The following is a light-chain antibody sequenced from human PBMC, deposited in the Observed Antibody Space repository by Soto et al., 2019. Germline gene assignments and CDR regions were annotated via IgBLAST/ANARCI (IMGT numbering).Light chain of an antibody. J-gene: IGKJ5*01. CDR3: QPRSKWPLIT. V-gene: IGKV3-11*01. CDR2: DAS. Sequence: EMVFAHYAETLSFSRGEVASLSCRVIHRVGRYLASYQQKPGQAPRLLIYDASNRATGIPARFSGSGSGTDFTLTISSLEPEDFAIFYCQPRSKWPLITFGHGTRLEIK. CDR1: HRVGRY.